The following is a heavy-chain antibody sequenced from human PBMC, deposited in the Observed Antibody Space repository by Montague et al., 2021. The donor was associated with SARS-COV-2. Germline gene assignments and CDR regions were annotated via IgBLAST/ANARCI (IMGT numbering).Heavy chain of an antibody. J-gene: IGHJ4*02. D-gene: IGHD3-10*01. CDR2: IKSKTDGGTT. CDR1: GFTFSNAW. V-gene: IGHV3-15*01. Sequence: SLRLSCAASGFTFSNAWMNWVRQAPGKGLEWLGRIKSKTDGGTTDYAAPVQGRFTISRDDSKATVYLQVNSLETEDTAVYYCTTVWVASGELFSYWGQGTLVTVSS. CDR3: TTVWVASGELFSY.